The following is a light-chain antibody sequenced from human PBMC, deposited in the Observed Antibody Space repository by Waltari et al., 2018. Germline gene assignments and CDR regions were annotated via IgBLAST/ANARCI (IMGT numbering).Light chain of an antibody. CDR3: CSNVGSSVF. CDR1: NSNVGSYNL. V-gene: IGLV2-23*03. J-gene: IGLJ2*01. CDR2: EGN. Sequence: QSALTQPASVSGSPGQSITIPCTGFNSNVGSYNLVSWYQKHPGKPPKLLIYEGNRRPSGVSNRFSGSKSDNTASLTLSGLQAEDEADYYCCSNVGSSVFFGGGTKLTVL.